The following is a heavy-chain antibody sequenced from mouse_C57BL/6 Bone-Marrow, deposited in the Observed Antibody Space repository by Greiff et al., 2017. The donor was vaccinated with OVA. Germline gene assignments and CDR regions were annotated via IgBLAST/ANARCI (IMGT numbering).Heavy chain of an antibody. CDR1: GYAFTNYL. J-gene: IGHJ2*01. D-gene: IGHD1-1*01. CDR3: ARGGYYGRRGDY. Sequence: VQLQQSGAELVRPGTSVKVSCKASGYAFTNYLIEWVKQRPGQGLEWIGVINPGSGGTNYNEKFKGKATLTADKSSSTAYMQLSSLTSEDSAVYFCARGGYYGRRGDYWGQGTTLTVSS. CDR2: INPGSGGT. V-gene: IGHV1-54*01.